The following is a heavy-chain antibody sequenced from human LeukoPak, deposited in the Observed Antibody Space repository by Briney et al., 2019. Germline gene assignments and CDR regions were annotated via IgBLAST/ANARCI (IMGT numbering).Heavy chain of an antibody. CDR3: AREYNYYDSSGWDAFEI. D-gene: IGHD3-22*01. J-gene: IGHJ3*02. CDR1: GGSINFDNYY. V-gene: IGHV4-61*02. Sequence: PSETLSLTCTASGGSINFDNYYWSWIRQPAGKGLEWIGRVYTSGSTTYNPSLKSRVTISIDTSKNQFSLKLSSVTAADTAVYYCAREYNYYDSSGWDAFEIWGQGTMVTVSS. CDR2: VYTSGST.